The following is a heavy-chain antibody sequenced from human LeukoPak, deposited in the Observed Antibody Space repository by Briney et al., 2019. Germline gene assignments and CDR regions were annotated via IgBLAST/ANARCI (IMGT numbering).Heavy chain of an antibody. D-gene: IGHD6-13*01. J-gene: IGHJ3*02. CDR3: ARVREPPSSTGGSDAFDI. Sequence: WASVKVSCKASGGTFSSYAISWVRQAPGQGLEWMGGIIPIFGTANYAQKFQGRVAITADESTSTAYMELSSLRSEDTAVYYCARVREPPSSTGGSDAFDIWGQGTMVTVSS. CDR2: IIPIFGTA. CDR1: GGTFSSYA. V-gene: IGHV1-69*13.